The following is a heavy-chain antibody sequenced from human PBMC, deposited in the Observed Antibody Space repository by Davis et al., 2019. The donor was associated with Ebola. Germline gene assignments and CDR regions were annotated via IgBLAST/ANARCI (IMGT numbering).Heavy chain of an antibody. CDR1: GFTVSSNY. J-gene: IGHJ4*02. V-gene: IGHV3-7*01. D-gene: IGHD5/OR15-5a*01. Sequence: GESLKISCAASGFTVSSNYMSWVRQAPGKGLEWVANIKQDGSEKYYVDSVKGRFTISRDNAKNSLYLQMNSLRAEDTAVYYCVLRDERALGYWGQGTLVTVSS. CDR3: VLRDERALGY. CDR2: IKQDGSEK.